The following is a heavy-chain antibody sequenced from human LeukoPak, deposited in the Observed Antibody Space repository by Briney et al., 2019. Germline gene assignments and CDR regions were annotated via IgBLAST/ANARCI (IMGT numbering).Heavy chain of an antibody. CDR3: AKTPGIAAAGTNNYFDC. D-gene: IGHD6-13*01. CDR1: GYTFTSYY. CDR2: INPSGGST. Sequence: ASVKVSCKASGYTFTSYYMHWVRQAPGQGLEWMGIINPSGGSTSYAQKFQGRVTMTRDTSTSTVYMELSSLRAEDTAVYYCAKTPGIAAAGTNNYFDCWGQGTLVTVSS. J-gene: IGHJ4*02. V-gene: IGHV1-46*01.